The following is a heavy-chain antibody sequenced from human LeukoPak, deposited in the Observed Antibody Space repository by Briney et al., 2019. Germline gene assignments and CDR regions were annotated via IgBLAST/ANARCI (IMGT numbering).Heavy chain of an antibody. CDR2: IIPIFGTA. D-gene: IGHD3-10*01. J-gene: IGHJ1*01. CDR1: GGTFSSYA. Sequence: AASVKVSCKASGGTFSSYAISWVRQAPGQGLEWMGGIIPIFGTANYAQKFQGRVTITADESTSTAYMELSSLRSEDTAVYYCGWVRGVEYFQHWGQGTLVTVSS. CDR3: GWVRGVEYFQH. V-gene: IGHV1-69*13.